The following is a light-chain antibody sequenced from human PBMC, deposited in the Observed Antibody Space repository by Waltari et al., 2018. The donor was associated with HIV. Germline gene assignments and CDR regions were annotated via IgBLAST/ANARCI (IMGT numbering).Light chain of an antibody. CDR3: VLNLGRGIVV. V-gene: IGLV8-61*01. Sequence: QTVVTQEPSFSVSPGGTVTLTCGLSSGSVSTTNYASWYQQIPGQAPLPLIPSTNPRSSGVPDRFSGSILGNKAALTITGAQADDESDYYCVLNLGRGIVVFGGGTKLTVL. J-gene: IGLJ2*01. CDR2: STN. CDR1: SGSVSTTNY.